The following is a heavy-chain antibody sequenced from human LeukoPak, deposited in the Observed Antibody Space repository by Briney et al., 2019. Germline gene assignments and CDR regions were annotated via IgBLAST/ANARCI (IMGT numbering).Heavy chain of an antibody. CDR2: ISPSGNT. V-gene: IGHV4-38-2*02. J-gene: IGHJ4*02. Sequence: SETLSLTCTVSGGSISSGYYWGWIRQPPGKGLEWIGSISPSGNTYYNPSLKSRISISVDTSKNQFSLKLTSVTAADTAFYYCARRAYSDLYFDYWGQGTLVTVSS. CDR1: GGSISSGYY. D-gene: IGHD4-11*01. CDR3: ARRAYSDLYFDY.